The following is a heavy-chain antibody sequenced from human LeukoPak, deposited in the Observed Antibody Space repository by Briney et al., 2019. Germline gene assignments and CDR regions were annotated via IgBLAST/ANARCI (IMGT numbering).Heavy chain of an antibody. Sequence: ASVKVSCKASGYTFTSHWIQWVRQAPGQGLEWLGLINPSDGSIAYAHRFQGRVTMTRDTSTSIVYMDLSSLRSEDTAVYYCAQAPPTSRTMLAYWGQGTLLTVSS. J-gene: IGHJ4*02. V-gene: IGHV1-46*01. CDR2: INPSDGSI. D-gene: IGHD6-13*01. CDR3: AQAPPTSRTMLAY. CDR1: GYTFTSHW.